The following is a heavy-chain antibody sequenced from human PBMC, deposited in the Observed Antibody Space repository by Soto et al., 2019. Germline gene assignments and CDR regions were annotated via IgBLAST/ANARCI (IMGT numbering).Heavy chain of an antibody. CDR3: APRGGVVPAAMGDDWFDP. J-gene: IGHJ5*02. CDR1: GGSISSSNW. Sequence: QVQLQESGPGLVKPSGTLSLTCAVSGGSISSSNWWSWVRQPPGKGLEWIGEIYHSGSTNYNPSLKSRVTISVDKSKNQFSLKLSSVTAADTAVYYCAPRGGVVPAAMGDDWFDPWGQGTLVTVSS. V-gene: IGHV4-4*02. CDR2: IYHSGST. D-gene: IGHD2-2*01.